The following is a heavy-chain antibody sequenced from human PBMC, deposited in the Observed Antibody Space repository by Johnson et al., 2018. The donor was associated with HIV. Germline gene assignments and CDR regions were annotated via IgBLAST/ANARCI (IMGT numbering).Heavy chain of an antibody. CDR2: ISYDGSNK. V-gene: IGHV3-30-3*01. CDR1: GFTFSSYA. Sequence: QVPLVESGEGVVKPGRSLRLSCAASGFTFSSYAMHWVRQAPGKGLEWVAVISYDGSNKYYADSVKGRFTISRDNSKNTLYLQMNSLRAEDTAVFYCARDRGYLDAFDIWGQGTMVTVSS. D-gene: IGHD1-26*01. CDR3: ARDRGYLDAFDI. J-gene: IGHJ3*02.